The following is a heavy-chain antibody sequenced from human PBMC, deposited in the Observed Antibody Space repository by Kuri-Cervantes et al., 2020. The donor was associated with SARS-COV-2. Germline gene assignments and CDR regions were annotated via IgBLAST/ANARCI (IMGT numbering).Heavy chain of an antibody. CDR3: ARDGGVVIPWFDP. CDR2: IGPSGTTK. V-gene: IGHV3-11*04. D-gene: IGHD3-3*01. Sequence: GESLKISCTASGFIFSDYYMTWIRQAPGKGLEWVSNIGPSGTTKYYADSVKGRFTISRDNAKNSLYLQMNSLRAEDTAVYYCARDGGVVIPWFDPWGQGTLVTVSS. J-gene: IGHJ5*02. CDR1: GFIFSDYY.